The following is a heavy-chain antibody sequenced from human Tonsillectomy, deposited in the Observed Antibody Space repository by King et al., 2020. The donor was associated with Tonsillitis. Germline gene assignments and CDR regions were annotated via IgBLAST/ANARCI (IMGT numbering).Heavy chain of an antibody. Sequence: VQLQESGPGLVKPSQTLSLTCAVSGGSISSGGYSWSWIRQPPGKGLEWIGYIYYSGSTYYNPSLKSRVTISIVTSKNQFSLKLSSVTAADTAVYYCARDSPEDYDILTPRYWGQGTLVTVSS. D-gene: IGHD3-9*01. CDR1: GGSISSGGYS. CDR3: ARDSPEDYDILTPRY. CDR2: IYYSGST. J-gene: IGHJ4*02. V-gene: IGHV4-30-4*07.